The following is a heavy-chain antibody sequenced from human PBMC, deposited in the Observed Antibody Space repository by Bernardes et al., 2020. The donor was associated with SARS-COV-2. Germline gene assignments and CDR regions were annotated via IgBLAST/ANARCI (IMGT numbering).Heavy chain of an antibody. V-gene: IGHV3-20*01. CDR2: INWNGGST. Sequence: GGSLRLSCAASGFTFDDYGMSWVRQAPGKGLEWVSGINWNGGSTGYADSVKGRFTISRDNAKNSLYLQMNSLRAEDTALYHCARVGGPIYYYYGMDVWGQGTTVTVSS. CDR1: GFTFDDYG. CDR3: ARVGGPIYYYYGMDV. J-gene: IGHJ6*02. D-gene: IGHD2-15*01.